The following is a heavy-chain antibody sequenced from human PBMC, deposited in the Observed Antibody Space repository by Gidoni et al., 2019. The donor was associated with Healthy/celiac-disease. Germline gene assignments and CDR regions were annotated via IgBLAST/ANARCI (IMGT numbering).Heavy chain of an antibody. J-gene: IGHJ5*02. CDR3: ARHSTTDIVVVPAALDWFDP. CDR1: CRSISSSSYS. V-gene: IGHV4-39*01. D-gene: IGHD2-2*01. Sequence: QLQLQASGPGLVQPSETLSLSCTVSCRSISSSSYSWGWIRQPPGKGLEWIGSYYYSGSTYYNPSLKSRVTRSVDTSKNQFSLKLSSVTAADTAVYYCARHSTTDIVVVPAALDWFDPWGQGTLVTVSS. CDR2: YYYSGST.